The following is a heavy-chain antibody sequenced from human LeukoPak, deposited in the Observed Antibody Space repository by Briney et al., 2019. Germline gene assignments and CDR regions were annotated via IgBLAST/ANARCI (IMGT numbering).Heavy chain of an antibody. D-gene: IGHD3-22*01. CDR2: INPNSGGT. J-gene: IGHJ5*02. Sequence: ASVRVSCKASGYTFSDYYMHWVRQAPGQGLEWMGWINPNSGGTNSSQKFQGRVTMTRDTSISTAYMELSRLRADDTAVYYCAGEYYYDSNWFDPWGQGTLVTVSS. CDR1: GYTFSDYY. CDR3: AGEYYYDSNWFDP. V-gene: IGHV1-2*02.